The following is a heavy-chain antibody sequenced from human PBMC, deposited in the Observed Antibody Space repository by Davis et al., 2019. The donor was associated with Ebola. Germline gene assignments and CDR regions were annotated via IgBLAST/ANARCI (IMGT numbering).Heavy chain of an antibody. CDR3: ARGGLLWFGELLYTSGYWFDP. CDR1: GFTFTRSA. CDR2: IVVGSGNA. V-gene: IGHV1-58*01. Sequence: SVKVSCKTSGFTFTRSAVQWVRQARGQRLEWVGWIVVGSGNANYAQKFRERVTITRDLSTSTAYMELSSLRSEDTAVYYCARGGLLWFGELLYTSGYWFDPWGQGTLVTVSS. J-gene: IGHJ5*02. D-gene: IGHD3-10*01.